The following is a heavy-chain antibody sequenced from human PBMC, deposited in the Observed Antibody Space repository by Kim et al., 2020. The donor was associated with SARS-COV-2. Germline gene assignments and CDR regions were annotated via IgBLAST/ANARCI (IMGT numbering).Heavy chain of an antibody. CDR2: INHSGST. Sequence: SETLSLTCAVYGGSFSGYYWSWIRQPPGKGLEWIGEINHSGSTNYNPSLKSRVTISVDTSKNQFSLKLSSVTAADTAVYYCARGVTAMVSRLDSWGAGTLCTVSS. V-gene: IGHV4-34*01. D-gene: IGHD5-18*01. CDR3: ARGVTAMVSRLDS. J-gene: IGHJ4*02. CDR1: GGSFSGYY.